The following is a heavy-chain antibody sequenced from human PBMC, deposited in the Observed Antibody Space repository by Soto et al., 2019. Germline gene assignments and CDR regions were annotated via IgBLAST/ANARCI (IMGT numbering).Heavy chain of an antibody. CDR3: ANKGYCSGGSCYWGYYYYYGMDV. CDR2: ISGSGGST. J-gene: IGHJ6*02. D-gene: IGHD2-15*01. V-gene: IGHV3-23*01. Sequence: GGSLRLSCAASGFTFSSYAMSWVRQAPGKGLEWVSAISGSGGSTYYADSVKGRFTISRDNSKNTLYLQMNSLRAEDTAVYYCANKGYCSGGSCYWGYYYYYGMDVWGQGTTVTVSS. CDR1: GFTFSSYA.